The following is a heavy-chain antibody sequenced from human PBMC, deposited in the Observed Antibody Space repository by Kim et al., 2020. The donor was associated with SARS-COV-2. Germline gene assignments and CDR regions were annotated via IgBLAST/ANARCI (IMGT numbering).Heavy chain of an antibody. J-gene: IGHJ5*02. V-gene: IGHV4-59*01. CDR3: ARDSRMGGWFDP. CDR2: IYYSGST. CDR1: GGSISSYY. D-gene: IGHD1-26*01. Sequence: SETLSLTCTVSGGSISSYYWSWIRQPPGKGLEWIGYIYYSGSTNYNPSLKSRVTISVDTSKNQFSLKLSSVTAADTAVYYCARDSRMGGWFDPWGQGTLVTVSS.